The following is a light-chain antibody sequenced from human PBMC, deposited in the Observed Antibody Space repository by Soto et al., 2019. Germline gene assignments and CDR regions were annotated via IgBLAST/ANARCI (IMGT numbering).Light chain of an antibody. CDR1: SSTIGSRA. Sequence: QSVLTQPPSPSGTPGQRDMISCSGSSSTIGSRAVSWYQQLPGMAPKLLIYENYQRSSGAPDRFSGSKSGTSASLAISGLQSEDESDYYCATWDDSLNGWVFGGGTKVTVL. CDR3: ATWDDSLNGWV. CDR2: ENY. V-gene: IGLV1-44*01. J-gene: IGLJ3*02.